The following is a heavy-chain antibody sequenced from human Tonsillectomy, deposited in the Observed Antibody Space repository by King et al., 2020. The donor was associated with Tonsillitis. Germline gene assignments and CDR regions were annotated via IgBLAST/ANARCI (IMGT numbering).Heavy chain of an antibody. J-gene: IGHJ4*02. CDR1: GGSSSFY. CDR2: IYYSGST. Sequence: QLQESGPGLVKPSETLSLTCTVSGGSSSFYWSWIRQPPGKGLEWIGYIYYSGSTNYNPSLKSRVTMSVDTSKNQFSLKLSSVTAADTAVYYCASSSSWYEGYFDYWGQGTLVTVSS. CDR3: ASSSSWYEGYFDY. V-gene: IGHV4-59*01. D-gene: IGHD6-13*01.